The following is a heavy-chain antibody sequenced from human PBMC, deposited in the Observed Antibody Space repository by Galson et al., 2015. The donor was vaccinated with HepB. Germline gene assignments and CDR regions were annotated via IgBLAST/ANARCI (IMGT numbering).Heavy chain of an antibody. J-gene: IGHJ4*02. CDR2: NNPDTGAT. CDR1: GYTFTGQY. V-gene: IGHV1-2*02. CDR3: VRESYCSGGSCHPDY. Sequence: SCKASGYTFTGQYMHWVRQAPGQGFEWMGWNNPDTGATHYEQKFQGRVTMTRDTSINTAYMELTRLRSDDTAVYYCVRESYCSGGSCHPDYWGQGTLVTVSS. D-gene: IGHD2-15*01.